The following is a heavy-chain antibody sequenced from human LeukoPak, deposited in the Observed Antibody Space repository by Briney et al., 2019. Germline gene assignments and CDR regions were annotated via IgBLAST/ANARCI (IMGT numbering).Heavy chain of an antibody. CDR2: ISSSSSSI. J-gene: IGHJ4*02. V-gene: IGHV3-21*01. CDR1: GFTFSSYS. CDR3: ARAQENYFDY. Sequence: GGSLRLSCAASGFTFSSYSMNWVRQAPGKGLEWVSSISSSSSSIYYADSVKGRFTISRDNAKNSLYLQMNSLRAEDTAVYYCARAQENYFDYSGQGTLVTVSS.